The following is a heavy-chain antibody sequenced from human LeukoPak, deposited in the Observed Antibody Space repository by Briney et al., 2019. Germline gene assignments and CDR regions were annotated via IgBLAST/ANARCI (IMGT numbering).Heavy chain of an antibody. D-gene: IGHD6-19*01. CDR2: ISGSGGST. Sequence: QAGGSLRLSCAASGFTFSSYAMSWVRQAPGKGLEWVSAISGSGGSTYYADSVKGRFTISRDNSKNTLYLQMNSLRAEDTAVYYCAKDLYSNSSGWYLGFDYWGQGTLVTVSS. CDR1: GFTFSSYA. CDR3: AKDLYSNSSGWYLGFDY. J-gene: IGHJ4*02. V-gene: IGHV3-23*01.